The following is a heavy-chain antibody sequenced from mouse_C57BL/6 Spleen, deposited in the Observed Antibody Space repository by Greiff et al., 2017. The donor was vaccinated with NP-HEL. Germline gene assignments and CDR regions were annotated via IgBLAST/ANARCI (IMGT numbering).Heavy chain of an antibody. CDR2: INPNYGTT. CDR3: ARGAYYSNYVFAY. D-gene: IGHD2-5*01. Sequence: VQLKESGPELVKPGASVKISCKASGYSFTDYNMNWVKQSNGKSLEWIGVINPNYGTTSYNQKFKGKATLTVDQSSSTAYMQLNSLTSEDSAVYYCARGAYYSNYVFAYWGQGTLVTVSA. V-gene: IGHV1-39*01. J-gene: IGHJ3*01. CDR1: GYSFTDYN.